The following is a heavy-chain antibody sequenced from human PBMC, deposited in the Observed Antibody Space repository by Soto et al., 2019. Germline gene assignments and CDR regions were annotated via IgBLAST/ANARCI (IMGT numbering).Heavy chain of an antibody. CDR1: GGTFSSYA. V-gene: IGHV1-69*01. D-gene: IGHD3-3*01. CDR2: IIPIFGTA. J-gene: IGHJ3*02. CDR3: AREADFKGAFDI. Sequence: SVKFSCKASGGTFSSYAISWVRQAPGQGLEWMGGIIPIFGTANYAQKFQGRVTITADESTSTAYMELSSLRSEDTAVYYCAREADFKGAFDIWGQGTMVTVSS.